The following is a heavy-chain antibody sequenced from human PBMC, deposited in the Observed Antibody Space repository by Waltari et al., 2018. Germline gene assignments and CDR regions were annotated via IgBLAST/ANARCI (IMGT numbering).Heavy chain of an antibody. CDR2: IIPMFGTA. CDR3: ARDGYYDSSGYYPREFDY. V-gene: IGHV1-69*12. D-gene: IGHD3-22*01. J-gene: IGHJ4*02. CDR1: GGTFSSYA. Sequence: QVQLVQSGAEVKKPGSSVKVSCKASGGTFSSYAISWVRQAPGQGLEWMGGIIPMFGTANYAQKFQGRVTITADESTSTAYMELSSLRSEDTAVYYCARDGYYDSSGYYPREFDYWGQGTLVTVSS.